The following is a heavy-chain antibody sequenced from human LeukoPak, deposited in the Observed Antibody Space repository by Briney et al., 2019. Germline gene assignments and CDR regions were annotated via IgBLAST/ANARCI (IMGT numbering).Heavy chain of an antibody. CDR2: IYYSGST. CDR3: ARHRGGGHNWNYLGAGYYYMDV. V-gene: IGHV4-39*01. D-gene: IGHD1-7*01. Sequence: SETLSLTCTVSGGSISSSSYYWGWIRQPPGKGLEWIGSIYYSGSTYYNPSLKSRVTISVDTSKNQFSLKLSSVTAADTAVYYCARHRGGGHNWNYLGAGYYYMDVWGKGTTVTVSS. CDR1: GGSISSSSYY. J-gene: IGHJ6*03.